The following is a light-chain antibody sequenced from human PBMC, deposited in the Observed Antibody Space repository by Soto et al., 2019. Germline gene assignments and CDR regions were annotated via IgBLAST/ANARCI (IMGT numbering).Light chain of an antibody. J-gene: IGKJ5*01. Sequence: EIVLTQSPGTLSLSPGERATLSCRASQSVSSSYLAWYQQKPGQAPSLLIYGASGRSTGIPDRCSGSGSGTDFTLTISRQEPEDVAVYYCQQYGSSPPVTFGQGTRLEIK. CDR3: QQYGSSPPVT. V-gene: IGKV3-20*01. CDR2: GAS. CDR1: QSVSSSY.